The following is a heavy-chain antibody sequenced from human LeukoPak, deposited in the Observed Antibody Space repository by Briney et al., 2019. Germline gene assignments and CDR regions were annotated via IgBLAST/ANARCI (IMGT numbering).Heavy chain of an antibody. D-gene: IGHD3-10*01. CDR2: IYYSGST. V-gene: IGHV4-59*08. J-gene: IGHJ4*02. CDR3: ARRMSGRYYGSGSYFDY. Sequence: PSETLSLTCTVSGGSISSYYWSWIRQPPGKGREWIGYIYYSGSTNYNPSLKSGVTISVDTSKNRFSLKLSSVTAADTAVYYCARRMSGRYYGSGSYFDYWGQGTLVTVSS. CDR1: GGSISSYY.